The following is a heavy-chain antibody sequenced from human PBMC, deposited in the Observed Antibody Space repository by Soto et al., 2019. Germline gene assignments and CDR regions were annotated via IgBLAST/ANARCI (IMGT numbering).Heavy chain of an antibody. J-gene: IGHJ4*02. CDR1: GFTFSSYG. CDR3: AREWGGDYGDYCFDY. CDR2: IWYDGSNK. D-gene: IGHD4-17*01. Sequence: GGSLRLSCAASGFTFSSYGMHWVRQAPGKGLEWVAVIWYDGSNKYYADSVKGRFTISRDNSKNTLYLQMNSLRAEDTAVYYCAREWGGDYGDYCFDYWGQGTLVTVSS. V-gene: IGHV3-33*01.